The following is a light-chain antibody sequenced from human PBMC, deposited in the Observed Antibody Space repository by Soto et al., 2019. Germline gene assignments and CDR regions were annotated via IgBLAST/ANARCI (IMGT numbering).Light chain of an antibody. CDR3: QSYDSSLSGYV. CDR1: SSDVGHYDY. Sequence: QSALTQPASVSGSPGQSITISCTGTSSDVGHYDYVSWYQQHPGRAPKLMIYAIHNRPSGVSDRFSGSKSGNTASLTIAGLQAEDEADYYCQSYDSSLSGYVFGTGTKVTVL. J-gene: IGLJ1*01. V-gene: IGLV2-14*03. CDR2: AIH.